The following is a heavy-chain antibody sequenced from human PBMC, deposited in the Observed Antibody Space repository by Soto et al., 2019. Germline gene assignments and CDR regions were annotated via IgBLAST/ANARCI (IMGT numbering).Heavy chain of an antibody. CDR2: ISYDGSNK. CDR1: GFTFSSYG. V-gene: IGHV3-30*18. CDR3: AKSGSGSYYRGPYYLDY. Sequence: PGGSLRLSCAASGFTFSSYGMHWVRQAPGKGLEWVAVISYDGSNKYYADSVKGRFTISRDNSKNTLYLQMNSLRAEDTAVYYCAKSGSGSYYRGPYYLDYWGQGTLVTV. D-gene: IGHD3-10*01. J-gene: IGHJ4*02.